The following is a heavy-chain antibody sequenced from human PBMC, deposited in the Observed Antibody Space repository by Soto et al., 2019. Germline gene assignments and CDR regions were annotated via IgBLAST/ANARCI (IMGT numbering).Heavy chain of an antibody. D-gene: IGHD7-27*01. J-gene: IGHJ6*02. V-gene: IGHV3-30*18. CDR3: AKDLLGPGRAYGMDV. Sequence: QVQLVESGGGVVQPGRSLRLSCAASGFTFSSYGMHWVRQAPGKGLERVAVISYDGSTKYYADSVKGRFTISRDNSKNALYLQMNSLRAEDTAVYYCAKDLLGPGRAYGMDVWGQGTTVTVSS. CDR1: GFTFSSYG. CDR2: ISYDGSTK.